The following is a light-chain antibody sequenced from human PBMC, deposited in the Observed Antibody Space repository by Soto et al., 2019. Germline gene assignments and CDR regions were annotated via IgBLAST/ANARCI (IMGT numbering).Light chain of an antibody. CDR3: QQYNNWPPKFT. CDR2: GAF. J-gene: IGKJ3*01. CDR1: QSVGSN. Sequence: EIVMTQSPATLSVSPGERATLSCRASQSVGSNLAWYQQRPGQAPRLLIYGAFTRATGIPARFSGSGSGTEFTLTISSLQSEDFAVYYCQQYNNWPPKFTFGPGTKVDI. V-gene: IGKV3-15*01.